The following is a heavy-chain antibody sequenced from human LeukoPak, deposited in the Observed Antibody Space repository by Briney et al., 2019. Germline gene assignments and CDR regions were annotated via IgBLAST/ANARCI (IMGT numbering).Heavy chain of an antibody. J-gene: IGHJ4*02. CDR3: ARTYYYDSSGYYFDY. CDR2: IKKDGSEK. D-gene: IGHD3-22*01. CDR1: GFTFSSYW. Sequence: GGSLRLSCAASGFTFSSYWMSWVRQAPGKGLEWVANIKKDGSEKYYVDSVKGRFTISRDNAKNSLSLQMNSLRAEDTAVYYCARTYYYDSSGYYFDYWGQGTLVTVSS. V-gene: IGHV3-7*03.